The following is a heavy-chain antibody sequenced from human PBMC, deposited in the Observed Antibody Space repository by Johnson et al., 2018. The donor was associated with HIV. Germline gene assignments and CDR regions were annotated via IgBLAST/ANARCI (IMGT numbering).Heavy chain of an antibody. V-gene: IGHV3-9*01. Sequence: VQLVESGGGSVKSGGSLRVSCAASGFTFSSYDMHWVRQATGRGLEWVSGISWNSGSIGYADSVKGRFTISRDNAKNSLYLQMNGLTAEDSALYYCARATFYYDTSGYLTRPRAFDIWGQGTMVTVSS. J-gene: IGHJ3*02. CDR1: GFTFSSYD. CDR2: ISWNSGSI. CDR3: ARATFYYDTSGYLTRPRAFDI. D-gene: IGHD3-22*01.